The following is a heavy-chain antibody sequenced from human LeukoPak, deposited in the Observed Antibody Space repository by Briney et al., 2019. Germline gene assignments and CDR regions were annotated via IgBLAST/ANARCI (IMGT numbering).Heavy chain of an antibody. CDR2: IDQDGSDK. D-gene: IGHD3-16*01. V-gene: IGHV3-7*03. Sequence: GGSLRLSCVASGFTFLNDWMSWVRQAPGKGLEWVANIDQDGSDKNYVVSVGGRFTISRDNAKNSMYLQMNSLRVEDTAVYYCAKGFGLDHWGQGTLVTVSS. CDR3: AKGFGLDH. CDR1: GFTFLNDW. J-gene: IGHJ1*01.